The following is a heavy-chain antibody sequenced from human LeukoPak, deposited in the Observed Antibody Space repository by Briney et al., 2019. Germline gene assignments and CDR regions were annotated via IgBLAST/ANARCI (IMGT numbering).Heavy chain of an antibody. CDR3: AKDEGIVVVPAAIDY. D-gene: IGHD2-2*01. CDR1: GFTFSTYG. V-gene: IGHV3-30*18. J-gene: IGHJ4*02. Sequence: GGSLRLSCAASGFTFSTYGMHWVRQAPGKGLEWVAVISYDGSNKYYADSVKGRFTISRDNSKNTLYLQMNSLRAEDTAVYYCAKDEGIVVVPAAIDYWGQGTLVTVSS. CDR2: ISYDGSNK.